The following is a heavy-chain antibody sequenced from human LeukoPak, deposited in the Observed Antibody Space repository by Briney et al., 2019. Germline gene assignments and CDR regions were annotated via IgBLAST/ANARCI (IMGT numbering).Heavy chain of an antibody. CDR2: IYYSGST. Sequence: SETLSLTCTVSGGSISSGGYYWSWIRQHPGKGLEWIVYIYYSGSTYYNPSLKSRVTISVDTSKNQFSLKLSSVTAADTAVYYCARVGGSASYYYGSGPTWFDPWGQGTLVTVSS. V-gene: IGHV4-31*03. D-gene: IGHD3-10*01. CDR3: ARVGGSASYYYGSGPTWFDP. CDR1: GGSISSGGYY. J-gene: IGHJ5*02.